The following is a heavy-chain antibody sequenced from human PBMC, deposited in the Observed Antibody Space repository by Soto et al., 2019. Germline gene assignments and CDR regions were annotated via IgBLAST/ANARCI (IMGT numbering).Heavy chain of an antibody. CDR2: IYYSGST. D-gene: IGHD1-7*01. V-gene: IGHV4-61*08. J-gene: IGHJ6*02. CDR3: ARNWNYGYYYGMDV. Sequence: KPSESLSLTCSVSNGSISSGDYHWSWIRQPPGKGLEWIGAIYYSGSTNYNPSLKSRVTISVDTSKNQFSLKLSSVTAADTAVYYCARNWNYGYYYGMDVWGQGTTVTVSS. CDR1: NGSISSGDYH.